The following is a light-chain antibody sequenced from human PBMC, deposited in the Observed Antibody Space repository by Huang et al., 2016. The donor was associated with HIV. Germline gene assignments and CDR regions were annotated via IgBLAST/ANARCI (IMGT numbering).Light chain of an antibody. CDR3: QQYSVFPLT. Sequence: DIQMTQSPSSLSASVGDRVTITCRASQVIGTYLAWFQQKPGKAPKSLIYGASSLRSGVPLKFSGSGSGTDFTLTISSLQPEDSATYDCQQYSVFPLTFGGGTKVEI. V-gene: IGKV1-16*02. J-gene: IGKJ4*01. CDR1: QVIGTY. CDR2: GAS.